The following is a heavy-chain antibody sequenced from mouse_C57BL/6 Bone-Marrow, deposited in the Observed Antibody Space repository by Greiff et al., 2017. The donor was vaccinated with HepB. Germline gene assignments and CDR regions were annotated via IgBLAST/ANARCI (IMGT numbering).Heavy chain of an antibody. CDR2: ISSGGDYI. D-gene: IGHD1-1*01. J-gene: IGHJ4*01. CDR1: GFTFSSYA. Sequence: EVQLVESGEGLVKPGGSLKLSCAASGFTFSSYAMSWVRQTPEKRLEWVAYISSGGDYIYYADTVKGRFTISRDNARNTLYLQMSSLKSEDTAMYYCTRDLYYYGSRGYYAMDYWGQGTSVTVSS. V-gene: IGHV5-9-1*02. CDR3: TRDLYYYGSRGYYAMDY.